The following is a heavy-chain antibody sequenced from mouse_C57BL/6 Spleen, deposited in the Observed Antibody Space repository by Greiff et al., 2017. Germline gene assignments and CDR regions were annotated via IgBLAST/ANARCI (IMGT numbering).Heavy chain of an antibody. J-gene: IGHJ2*01. D-gene: IGHD1-1*01. CDR3: ARSITTVVAPFAY. Sequence: EVQLQQSGPELVKPGASVKISCKASGYTFTDYYMNWVKQSHGKSLEWIGDINPNNGGTSYNQKFKGKATLTVDKSSSTAYMELRSLTSEDSAVYYCARSITTVVAPFAYWGQGTTLTVSS. CDR2: INPNNGGT. V-gene: IGHV1-26*01. CDR1: GYTFTDYY.